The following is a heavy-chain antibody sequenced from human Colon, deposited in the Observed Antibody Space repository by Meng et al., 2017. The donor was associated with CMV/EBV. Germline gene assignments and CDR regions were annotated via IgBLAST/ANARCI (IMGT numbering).Heavy chain of an antibody. Sequence: SGPTLVKPPQTLALTCTFSGFSLSTTGMRVSWIRQPPGKALEWLARIDWDDHKFYSTSLKNRLTTSKDTSKNQVVLTVTNMDPVDTATYYCARVPGYYYYGMDVWGQGTTVTVSS. J-gene: IGHJ6*02. CDR1: GFSLSTTGMR. CDR2: IDWDDHK. CDR3: ARVPGYYYYGMDV. V-gene: IGHV2-70D*14.